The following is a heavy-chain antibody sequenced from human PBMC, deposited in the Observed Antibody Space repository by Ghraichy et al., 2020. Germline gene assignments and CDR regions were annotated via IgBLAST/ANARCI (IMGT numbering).Heavy chain of an antibody. V-gene: IGHV4-4*09. CDR3: ARHPDYGELPLIHYFDY. D-gene: IGHD4-17*01. Sequence: SETLSLTCTVSGGSISSYYWSWIRQPPGKGLEWIGYIYTSGSTNYNPSLKSRVTISVDTSKNQFSLKLSSVTAADTAVYYCARHPDYGELPLIHYFDYWGQGTLVTVSS. J-gene: IGHJ4*02. CDR2: IYTSGST. CDR1: GGSISSYY.